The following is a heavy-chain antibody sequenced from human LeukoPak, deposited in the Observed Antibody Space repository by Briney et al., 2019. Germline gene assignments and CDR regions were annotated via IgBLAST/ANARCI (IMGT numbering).Heavy chain of an antibody. CDR2: INSDGSST. CDR3: ATHRFGELLYY. Sequence: GGSLRLSCAASGFTFISCWMHWVRHAPGKGLVWVSRINSDGSSTSYADSVKGRFTISRDNAKNTLYLQMNSLRAEDTAVYYCATHRFGELLYYWGQGTLVTVSS. D-gene: IGHD3-10*01. CDR1: GFTFISCW. J-gene: IGHJ4*02. V-gene: IGHV3-74*01.